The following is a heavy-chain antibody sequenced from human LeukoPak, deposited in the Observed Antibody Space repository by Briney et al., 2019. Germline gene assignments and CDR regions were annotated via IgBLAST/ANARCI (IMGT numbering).Heavy chain of an antibody. CDR1: GFTFSSYS. J-gene: IGHJ4*02. D-gene: IGHD1-14*01. CDR3: ARGSPNLFDY. Sequence: GGSLRLSCAASGFTFSSYSMNWVRQAPGKGLEWVSSISSSSTYIYYADSVKGRFTISRGNAKNSLYLQMNSLRDEDTAVYYCARGSPNLFDYWGQGTLVTVSS. CDR2: ISSSSTYI. V-gene: IGHV3-21*01.